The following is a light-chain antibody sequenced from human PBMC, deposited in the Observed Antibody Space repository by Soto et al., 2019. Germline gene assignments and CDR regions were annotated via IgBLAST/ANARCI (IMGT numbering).Light chain of an antibody. V-gene: IGKV1-27*01. CDR1: QGIANY. CDR2: AAS. CDR3: QKYNSAPLT. J-gene: IGKJ3*01. Sequence: DIQMTQSPSSLSASVGDRVTITCRASQGIANYLAWYQQRPGKVPKLLIYAASTLQSVVPSRFSGSRSGTDFTLTITSLQPEDVATYYCQKYNSAPLTFGPGTKVDIK.